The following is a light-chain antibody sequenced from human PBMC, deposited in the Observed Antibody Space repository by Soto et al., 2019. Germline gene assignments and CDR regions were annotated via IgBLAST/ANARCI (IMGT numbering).Light chain of an antibody. J-gene: IGLJ2*01. Sequence: SSELTQPPSVSVSPGQTASITCSGDKLGDKYACWYQQKPGQSPMLVIHQDSRRPSGIPERFSGSNSGNTATLTISGTQAMDEADYYCQAWDGSTVIFGGGTKLTVL. CDR1: KLGDKY. CDR3: QAWDGSTVI. V-gene: IGLV3-1*01. CDR2: QDS.